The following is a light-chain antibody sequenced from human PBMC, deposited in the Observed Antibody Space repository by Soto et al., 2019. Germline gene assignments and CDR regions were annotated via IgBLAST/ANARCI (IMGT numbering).Light chain of an antibody. CDR1: QSVAKD. J-gene: IGKJ5*01. CDR3: QQYNKWHQT. Sequence: EIVMTQSPATLSISPGERAPLSCRASQSVAKDLAWYQHKPGQAPRLLIHGASLRATGIPDRFTAVGSGTEFTLTISSLQSEDFAVYYCQQYNKWHQTFGQGTRLE. CDR2: GAS. V-gene: IGKV3-15*01.